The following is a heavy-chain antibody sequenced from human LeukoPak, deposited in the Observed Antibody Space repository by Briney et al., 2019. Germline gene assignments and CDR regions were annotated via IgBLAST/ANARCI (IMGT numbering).Heavy chain of an antibody. CDR1: GFTFSSYW. V-gene: IGHV3-7*01. J-gene: IGHJ4*02. Sequence: PGGSLRLSCAASGFTFSSYWMSWVRQAPGKGLEWVANIKQDGSEKYYADSVKGRFTISRDNSKNTLYLQMNSLRAEDTAVYYCARDSIYIAAAVDYWGQGTLVTVSS. D-gene: IGHD6-13*01. CDR3: ARDSIYIAAAVDY. CDR2: IKQDGSEK.